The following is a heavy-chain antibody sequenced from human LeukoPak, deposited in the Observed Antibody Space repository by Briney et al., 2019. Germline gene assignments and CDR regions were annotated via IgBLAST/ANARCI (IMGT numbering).Heavy chain of an antibody. J-gene: IGHJ4*02. V-gene: IGHV3-74*01. CDR3: AKAGLVRGGALDS. CDR1: GFTFSSYW. Sequence: GGSLRLSCAASGFTFSSYWMHWVRQAPGKGLVWVSRINSDGSSTSYADSVKGRFTISRDNAKNTLYLQMNSLRVEDTAVYCAKAGLVRGGALDSWGQGTLVTVSS. CDR2: INSDGSST. D-gene: IGHD4/OR15-4a*01.